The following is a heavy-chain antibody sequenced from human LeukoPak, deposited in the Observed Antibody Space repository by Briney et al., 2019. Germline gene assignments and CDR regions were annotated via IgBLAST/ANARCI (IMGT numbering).Heavy chain of an antibody. CDR2: IKEDGSEK. Sequence: GGSLRLSCAASGLTISSSWMTWVRQTQGKGLEWVANIKEDGSEKYYVDSVKGRFTISRDNAKNSLYLQMNSLRAEDTALYYCATDVGADWGQGTLVTVSS. V-gene: IGHV3-7*01. CDR1: GLTISSSW. J-gene: IGHJ4*02. CDR3: ATDVGAD.